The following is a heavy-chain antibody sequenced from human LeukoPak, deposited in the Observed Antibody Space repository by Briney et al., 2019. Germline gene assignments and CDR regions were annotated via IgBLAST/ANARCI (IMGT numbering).Heavy chain of an antibody. CDR1: GFTFSRYE. CDR3: ARGGEWDALDY. V-gene: IGHV3-30-3*01. D-gene: IGHD3-16*01. Sequence: GGSLRLSCAASGFTFSRYEMYWVRQAPGKGLEWVAVISYDGSHKYYADSVKGRFTISRDNSKNMLYVQLNSLRPEDTAVYYWARGGEWDALDYWGQGALVTVSS. CDR2: ISYDGSHK. J-gene: IGHJ4*02.